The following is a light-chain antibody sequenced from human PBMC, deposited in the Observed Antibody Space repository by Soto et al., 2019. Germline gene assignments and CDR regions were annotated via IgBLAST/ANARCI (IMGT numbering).Light chain of an antibody. V-gene: IGKV1-5*03. J-gene: IGKJ1*01. CDR1: QNIRSR. Sequence: DFPITQCPSTLSASVGDRVTITCRASQNIRSRLAWFQQKPGKAPKLLIYKASTLKSGVSSRFSGSGSGTDFNLTISSLQPEDYATYYCQQSYSSRTFGQGTKVDIK. CDR3: QQSYSSRT. CDR2: KAS.